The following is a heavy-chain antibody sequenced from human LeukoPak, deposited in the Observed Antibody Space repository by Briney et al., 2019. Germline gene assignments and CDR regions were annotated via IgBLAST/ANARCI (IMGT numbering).Heavy chain of an antibody. CDR3: ARDSGRACGGDCSSDEIDY. CDR2: INPTGGTT. D-gene: IGHD2-21*02. J-gene: IGHJ4*02. V-gene: IGHV1-46*01. Sequence: ASVKVSCKASGYTFTSYYMHWVRQAPGQGLEWVGIINPTGGTTSYAQKFQGRLTMTRDTSTSTVYMELSSLRSEDTAVYYCARDSGRACGGDCSSDEIDYWGQGTVVTVSS. CDR1: GYTFTSYY.